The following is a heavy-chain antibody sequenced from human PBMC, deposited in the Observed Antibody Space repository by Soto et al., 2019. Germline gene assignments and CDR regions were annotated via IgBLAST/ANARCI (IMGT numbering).Heavy chain of an antibody. CDR1: GGSTSSDNY. D-gene: IGHD3-16*01. V-gene: IGHV4-30-4*01. Sequence: QVQLQESGPGLVKPSQTLSLTCTVSGGSTSSDNYWSWIRQPPGKGLEGIGHIYYSGNTDYNPSLKSRRAISIDTSQNQFSLKLSSVTAADTAVYFCAREGGESSDGLYYFDSWGQGSLVTVSS. J-gene: IGHJ4*02. CDR2: IYYSGNT. CDR3: AREGGESSDGLYYFDS.